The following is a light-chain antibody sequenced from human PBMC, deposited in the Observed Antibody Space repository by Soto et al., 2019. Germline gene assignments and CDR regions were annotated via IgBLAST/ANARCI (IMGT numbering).Light chain of an antibody. J-gene: IGLJ1*01. CDR1: DSNIGAGYD. CDR3: AAWDDSLIGYV. Sequence: QSVLTQPPSVSGAPGQRVTISCTGSDSNIGAGYDVHWYQQLPGSAPKLLIFGNNDRPSGAPDRFSGSKSGTSASLAISGLQSEDEADYYCAAWDDSLIGYVFGTGTKVTVL. CDR2: GNN. V-gene: IGLV1-40*01.